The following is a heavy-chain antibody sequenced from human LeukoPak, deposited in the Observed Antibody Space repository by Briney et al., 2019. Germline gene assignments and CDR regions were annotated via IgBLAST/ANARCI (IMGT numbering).Heavy chain of an antibody. V-gene: IGHV3-23*01. J-gene: IGHJ5*02. CDR1: GFTFSSYA. Sequence: GGSLRLSCAASGFTFSSYAMSWVRQAPGKGLEWVSAISGSGGSTYYADSVKGRFTISRDNSKNTLYLQMNSLRAEDTAVYYWAKEPLYGDYAPYNWFDPWGQGTLVTVSS. CDR3: AKEPLYGDYAPYNWFDP. D-gene: IGHD4-17*01. CDR2: ISGSGGST.